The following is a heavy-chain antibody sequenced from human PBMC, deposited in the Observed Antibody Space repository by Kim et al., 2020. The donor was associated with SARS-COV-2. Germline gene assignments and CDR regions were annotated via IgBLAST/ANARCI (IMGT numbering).Heavy chain of an antibody. D-gene: IGHD1-26*01. V-gene: IGHV3-23*01. J-gene: IGHJ4*02. CDR1: GFTFSSYA. CDR2: ISGSGGST. CDR3: AKHSGSYSGKRDYFDY. Sequence: GGSLRLSCAASGFTFSSYAMSWVRQAPGKGLEWVSAISGSGGSTYYADSVKGRFTISRDNSKNTLYLQMNSLRAEDTAVYYCAKHSGSYSGKRDYFDYWGQGTLVTVSS.